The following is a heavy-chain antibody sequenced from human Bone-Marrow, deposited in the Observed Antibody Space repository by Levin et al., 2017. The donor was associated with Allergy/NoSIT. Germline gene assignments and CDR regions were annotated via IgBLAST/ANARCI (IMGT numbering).Heavy chain of an antibody. CDR2: IYYSGST. D-gene: IGHD4-23*01. J-gene: IGHJ5*02. CDR1: GGSISSGDYY. Sequence: SQTLSLTCTVSGGSISSGDYYWSWIRQPPGKGLEWIGYIYYSGSTYYNPSLKSRVTISVDTSKNQFSLKLSSVTAADTAVYYCAREYGGEGMEGWFDPWGQGTLVTVSS. CDR3: AREYGGEGMEGWFDP. V-gene: IGHV4-30-4*01.